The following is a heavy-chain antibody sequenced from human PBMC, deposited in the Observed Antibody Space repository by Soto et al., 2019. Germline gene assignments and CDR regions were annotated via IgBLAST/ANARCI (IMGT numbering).Heavy chain of an antibody. CDR2: ISAYNGNT. CDR1: CYTFTIYG. J-gene: IGHJ5*02. CDR3: ARDRRGMVDANKKINWLET. D-gene: IGHD2-15*01. V-gene: IGHV1-18*04. Sequence: ASVXVFFKASCYTFTIYGISFFLQAPGQGLDWMGWISAYNGNTNYAQKLQGRVTMTTDTSTSKAYTELRRMRSEDTAVYYCARDRRGMVDANKKINWLETWGQGTLV.